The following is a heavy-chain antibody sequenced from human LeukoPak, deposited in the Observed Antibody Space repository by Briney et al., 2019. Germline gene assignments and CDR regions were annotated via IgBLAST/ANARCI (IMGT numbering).Heavy chain of an antibody. V-gene: IGHV3-21*01. J-gene: IGHJ3*02. CDR3: ARGRSITLLRGVAMSDGFDI. Sequence: PGRSLRLSCAASGFTFSTYSMNWVRQAPGKGLEWVSFIDTSGTYIYYGESMKGRFTISRDNAKNSLYLQMNGLRAEDTAVYYCARGRSITLLRGVAMSDGFDIWGQGTMVAVSS. CDR1: GFTFSTYS. CDR2: IDTSGTYI. D-gene: IGHD3-10*01.